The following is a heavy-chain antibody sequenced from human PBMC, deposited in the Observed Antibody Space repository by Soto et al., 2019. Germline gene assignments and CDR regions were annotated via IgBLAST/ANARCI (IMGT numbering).Heavy chain of an antibody. CDR2: ISGGGRPI. V-gene: IGHV3-48*02. J-gene: IGHJ4*02. CDR3: ARDLGWAFDS. D-gene: IGHD6-19*01. Sequence: EVQLVESGGGSVQPGGSLRLPCAACVFIQYTFYMLWVHQAPGRGVEWISYISGGGRPISYADSVKGRFTISRDNAKNSLYLQMDSLTDEDTAVYYCARDLGWAFDSWGQGTLVTVSS. CDR1: VFIQYTFY.